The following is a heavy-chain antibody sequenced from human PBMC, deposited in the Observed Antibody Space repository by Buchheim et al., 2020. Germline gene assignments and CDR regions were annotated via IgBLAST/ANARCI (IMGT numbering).Heavy chain of an antibody. Sequence: QVQLQQWGAGLLKPSETLSLTCAVYGGSFSGFSWSWISQPPGKGLEWIGEINHSGSTNYNPSLNSRVTISVDTSKNQFSLQLSSVTAADTAVYYCATSIAAAGTKTFDIWGQGT. CDR1: GGSFSGFS. D-gene: IGHD6-13*01. CDR2: INHSGST. CDR3: ATSIAAAGTKTFDI. V-gene: IGHV4-34*01. J-gene: IGHJ3*02.